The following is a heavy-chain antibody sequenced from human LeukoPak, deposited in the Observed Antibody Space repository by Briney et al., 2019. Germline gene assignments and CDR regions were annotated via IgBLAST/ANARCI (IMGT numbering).Heavy chain of an antibody. J-gene: IGHJ3*02. CDR3: ARVVVVARYDAFDI. D-gene: IGHD2-21*01. Sequence: KPGGSLRLSCAASGFTFSSYSMNWVRQAPGKGLEWVSSISSSSSYIYYADSVKGRFTISRDSAKNSLYLQMNSLRAEDTAVYYCARVVVVARYDAFDIWGQGTMVTVSS. CDR1: GFTFSSYS. CDR2: ISSSSSYI. V-gene: IGHV3-21*01.